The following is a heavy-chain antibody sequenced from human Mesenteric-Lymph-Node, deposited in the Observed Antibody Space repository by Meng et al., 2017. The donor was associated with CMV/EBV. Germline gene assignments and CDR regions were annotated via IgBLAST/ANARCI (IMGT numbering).Heavy chain of an antibody. J-gene: IGHJ6*02. CDR2: IRYDGSNK. CDR1: GFTFSSYG. D-gene: IGHD2-8*02. CDR3: AKDRTVLNYYYYGMDV. V-gene: IGHV3-30*02. Sequence: GESLKISCAASGFTFSSYGMHWVRQAPGKGLEWVAFIRYDGSNKYYADSVKGRFTISRDNSKNTLYLQMNSLRAEETAVYYCAKDRTVLNYYYYGMDVWGQGTTVTVSS.